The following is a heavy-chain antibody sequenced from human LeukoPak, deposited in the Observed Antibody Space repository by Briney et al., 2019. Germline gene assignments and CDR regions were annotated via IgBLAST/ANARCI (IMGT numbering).Heavy chain of an antibody. V-gene: IGHV3-23*01. CDR3: AKDRSCTNDICHGDFDY. D-gene: IGHD2-8*01. Sequence: GGSLRLSCAASGFTFSSYAVSWVRQAPGKGLKWFSSIRRSGVSTYSADSVKGRFTISRDNSKNTLYLQMNSLRPEDTALYYCAKDRSCTNDICHGDFDYWGQGTLVTVSS. CDR1: GFTFSSYA. CDR2: IRRSGVST. J-gene: IGHJ4*02.